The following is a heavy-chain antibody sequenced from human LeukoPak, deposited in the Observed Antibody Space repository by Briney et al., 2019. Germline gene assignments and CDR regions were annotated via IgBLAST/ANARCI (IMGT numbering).Heavy chain of an antibody. V-gene: IGHV3-33*01. D-gene: IGHD3-10*01. J-gene: IGHJ4*02. CDR1: GFTFSSYG. Sequence: GGSLRLSCAASGFTFSSYGMHWVRQAPGKGLEWVAVIWYDGSNKYYADSVKGRFTISRDNSRNTLYLQMNSLRAEDTAVYYCTTAYASGRDYWGQGTLVTVSS. CDR2: IWYDGSNK. CDR3: TTAYASGRDY.